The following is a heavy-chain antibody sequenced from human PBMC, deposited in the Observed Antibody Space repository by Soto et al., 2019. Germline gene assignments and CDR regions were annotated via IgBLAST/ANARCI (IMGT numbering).Heavy chain of an antibody. Sequence: EVQLVESGGGLVQPGGSLRLSCAASGFTFSNYWVHWVRQAPGKGLMWVSRINSDGTTINYADSVEGRFTISRDNAKNTLFLQMNSLTVEDTAVYYCARADWYRFDYWGQGTLVTVSS. J-gene: IGHJ4*02. V-gene: IGHV3-74*01. D-gene: IGHD3-9*01. CDR2: INSDGTTI. CDR1: GFTFSNYW. CDR3: ARADWYRFDY.